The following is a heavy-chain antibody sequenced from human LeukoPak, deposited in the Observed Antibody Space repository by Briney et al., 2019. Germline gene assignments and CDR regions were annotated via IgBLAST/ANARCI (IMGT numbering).Heavy chain of an antibody. CDR1: GGSISSYY. V-gene: IGHV4-59*06. CDR2: IYYIGST. J-gene: IGHJ3*02. D-gene: IGHD3-22*01. Sequence: SETLSLTCTVSGGSISSYYWSWIRQHPGKGLDWIGYIYYIGSTYYNPSLKSRFTTSVDTSKNQFSLKVNSVTAADTAVYYCARVVGNSYDSSGYSSRDAFDIWGQGTMVTVSS. CDR3: ARVVGNSYDSSGYSSRDAFDI.